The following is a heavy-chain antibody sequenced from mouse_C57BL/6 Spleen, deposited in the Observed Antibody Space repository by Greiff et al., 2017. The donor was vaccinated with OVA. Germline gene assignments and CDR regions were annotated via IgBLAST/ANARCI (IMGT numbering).Heavy chain of an antibody. V-gene: IGHV5-4*01. CDR2: ISDGGSYT. D-gene: IGHD2-5*01. Sequence: EVQRVESGGGLVKPGGSLKLSCAASGFTFSSYDMSWVRQTPEKRLEWVASISDGGSYTYYPDNVKGRFTISRDNAKNTLYLQMSPLKSEDTAMYYCARQHSNSGGWYFDVWGTGTTVTVSS. CDR1: GFTFSSYD. J-gene: IGHJ1*03. CDR3: ARQHSNSGGWYFDV.